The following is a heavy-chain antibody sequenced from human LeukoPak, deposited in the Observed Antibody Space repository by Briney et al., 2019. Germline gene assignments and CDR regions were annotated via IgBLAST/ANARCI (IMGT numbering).Heavy chain of an antibody. V-gene: IGHV1-18*01. CDR1: GYTFTSYG. CDR2: ISAYNGNT. CDR3: ARALRVSPRWYFDY. D-gene: IGHD1-14*01. Sequence: ASVNVSCTASGYTFTSYGISWVRQAPGQGLEWMGWISAYNGNTNYAQKLQGRVTMTTDTSTSTAYMELRSLRSDDTAVYYCARALRVSPRWYFDYWGQGTLVTVSS. J-gene: IGHJ4*02.